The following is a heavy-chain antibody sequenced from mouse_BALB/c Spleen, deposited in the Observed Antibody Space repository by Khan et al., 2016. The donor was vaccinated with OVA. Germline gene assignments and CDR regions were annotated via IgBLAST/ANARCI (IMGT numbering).Heavy chain of an antibody. V-gene: IGHV5-9-3*01. CDR1: GLTFSRYS. CDR2: ISSGGSYT. J-gene: IGHJ2*01. D-gene: IGHD1-1*01. Sequence: EVELVESGGGLVKPGESLKLSCAASGLTFSRYSMSWVRQTPEKRLEWVASISSGGSYTYYPDNVKGRFTLSRDNANNTLYLHMSSLRSEDTAIYYCARHEDYYGSRPYVDYWGQGTTLTVSS. CDR3: ARHEDYYGSRPYVDY.